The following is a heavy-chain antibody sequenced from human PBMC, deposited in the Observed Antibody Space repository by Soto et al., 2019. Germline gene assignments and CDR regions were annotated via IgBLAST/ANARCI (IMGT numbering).Heavy chain of an antibody. V-gene: IGHV4-4*02. CDR2: IYHSGST. Sequence: QVQLQESGPGLVKPSGTLSLTCAVSGGSISSSNWWSWVRQPPGKGLEWIGEIYHSGSTNYNPSLKRRVTISVDKSKNQFSLRLSSVTAADTAVYYCARASIAAAGEAYSYYGMDVWGQGTTVTVSS. J-gene: IGHJ6*02. D-gene: IGHD6-13*01. CDR3: ARASIAAAGEAYSYYGMDV. CDR1: GGSISSSNW.